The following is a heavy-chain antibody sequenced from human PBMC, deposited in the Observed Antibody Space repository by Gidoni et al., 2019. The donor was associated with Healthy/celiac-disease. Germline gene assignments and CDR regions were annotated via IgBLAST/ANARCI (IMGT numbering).Heavy chain of an antibody. CDR1: GGSFSGYY. D-gene: IGHD3-16*01. CDR3: ARAGMITFGGVTRPVDY. Sequence: QVQLQQWGAGLLKPSETLSLTCAVYGGSFSGYYWSWIRQPPGKGLEWIGEINHSGSTNYNPSLKSRVTISVDTSKNQFSLKLSSVTAADTAVYYCARAGMITFGGVTRPVDYWGQGTLVTVSS. CDR2: INHSGST. J-gene: IGHJ4*02. V-gene: IGHV4-34*01.